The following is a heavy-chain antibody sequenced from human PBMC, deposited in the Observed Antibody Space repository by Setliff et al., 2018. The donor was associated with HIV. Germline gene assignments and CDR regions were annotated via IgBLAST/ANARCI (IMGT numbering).Heavy chain of an antibody. CDR2: TYYRSKWYN. V-gene: IGHV6-1*01. D-gene: IGHD3-16*01. Sequence: QTLSLTCAISGDSVSRINTAWNWIRQSPSRGLEWLGRTYYRSKWYNDYAVSVKSRITINPDTSKNQFSLQLNSVTPEDTAVYYCARDLGAANAWGQGTLITGSA. CDR3: ARDLGAANA. CDR1: GDSVSRINTA. J-gene: IGHJ4*02.